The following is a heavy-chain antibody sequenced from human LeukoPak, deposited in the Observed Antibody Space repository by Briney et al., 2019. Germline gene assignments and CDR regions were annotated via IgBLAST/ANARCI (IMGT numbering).Heavy chain of an antibody. Sequence: PSETLSLTCAVYGGSFSGYYWSWIRQPPGKGLEWIGEINHSGSTKYNPSLKSRVTISVDTSKNQFSLKLSSVTAADTAVYFCARTRPDCTSISCYHDYWGQGTLVTVSS. CDR2: INHSGST. CDR1: GGSFSGYY. D-gene: IGHD2-2*01. V-gene: IGHV4-34*01. J-gene: IGHJ4*02. CDR3: ARTRPDCTSISCYHDY.